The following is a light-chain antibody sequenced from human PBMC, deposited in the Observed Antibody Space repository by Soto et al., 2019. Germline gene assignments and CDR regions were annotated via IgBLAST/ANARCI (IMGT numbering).Light chain of an antibody. Sequence: NFMLTQQHSVSESPGKTVTISCTRSSGSIASNYVQWYQQRPGSAPTTVIYEDNQRPSGVPDRFSGSIDSSSNSASLTISGLKTEDEADYYCQSYDSSIYVVFGGGTKVTVL. V-gene: IGLV6-57*04. CDR1: SGSIASNY. J-gene: IGLJ2*01. CDR3: QSYDSSIYVV. CDR2: EDN.